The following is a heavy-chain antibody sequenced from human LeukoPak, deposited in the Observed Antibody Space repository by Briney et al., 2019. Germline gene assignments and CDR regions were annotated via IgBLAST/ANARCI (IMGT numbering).Heavy chain of an antibody. D-gene: IGHD3-10*01. CDR1: GGSISSYY. J-gene: IGHJ4*02. Sequence: SETLSLTCTVSGGSISSYYWSWIRQPPGKGLEWIGYIYDSGSTKYNPSLKSRVTISVDTSKNQFFLKLSSVTAADTAVYYCASNYYGSGSLDYWGQGNLVTVSS. CDR3: ASNYYGSGSLDY. V-gene: IGHV4-59*08. CDR2: IYDSGST.